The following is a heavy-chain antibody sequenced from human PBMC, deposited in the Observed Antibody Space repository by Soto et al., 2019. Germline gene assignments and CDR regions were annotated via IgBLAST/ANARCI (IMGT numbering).Heavy chain of an antibody. Sequence: QVQLQQWGAGLLKPSETLSLTCAVYGGSFSGYYWSWIRQPPGKGLEWIGEINHSGSTNYNPSLKSRVTISVDTSKNQFSLKLSSVTAADTAVYYCARGPFPRITMARGVVHYYYYGMDVWGQGTTVTVSS. CDR1: GGSFSGYY. V-gene: IGHV4-34*01. J-gene: IGHJ6*02. CDR2: INHSGST. CDR3: ARGPFPRITMARGVVHYYYYGMDV. D-gene: IGHD3-10*01.